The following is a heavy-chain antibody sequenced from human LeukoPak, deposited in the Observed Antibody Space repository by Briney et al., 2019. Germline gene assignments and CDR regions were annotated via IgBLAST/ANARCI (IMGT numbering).Heavy chain of an antibody. Sequence: SQTLSLTCAVSGDSISSGGYSWSWIRQPPGKGLEWIGHIYHSGSTYYNPSLKSRVTISVDRSKNQFSLKLSSVTAADTAVYYCARVNILLGGGFDYWGQGTLVIVSS. D-gene: IGHD3-16*01. CDR2: IYHSGST. CDR1: GDSISSGGYS. J-gene: IGHJ4*02. V-gene: IGHV4-30-2*01. CDR3: ARVNILLGGGFDY.